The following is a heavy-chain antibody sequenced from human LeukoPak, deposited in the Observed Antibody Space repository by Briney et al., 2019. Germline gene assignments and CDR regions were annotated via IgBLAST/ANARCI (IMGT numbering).Heavy chain of an antibody. J-gene: IGHJ4*02. CDR1: GGSISGYY. CDR3: ARSYYYGSGSGVLDY. Sequence: SETLSLTCTVSGGSISGYYWTWTRQPPGMGLEWVGYIYYSGSTYYNPSLKSRVTKSVDTSKNQFSLKLSSVTAADTAVYYCARSYYYGSGSGVLDYWGQGTLVTVSS. V-gene: IGHV4-59*06. CDR2: IYYSGST. D-gene: IGHD3-10*01.